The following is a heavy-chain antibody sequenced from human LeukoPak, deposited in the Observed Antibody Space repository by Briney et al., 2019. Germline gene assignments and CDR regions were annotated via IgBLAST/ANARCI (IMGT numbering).Heavy chain of an antibody. J-gene: IGHJ4*02. Sequence: GGSLRLSCAASGLTFANARMNWVRQAPGKGLEWVGRIKGKPDGGTADYAASVMARFIISRDDSKNTVYLQMNSLREEDSGLYFCSTDRDWGQGTLVAVSS. CDR2: IKGKPDGGTA. D-gene: IGHD5-24*01. V-gene: IGHV3-15*05. CDR3: STDRD. CDR1: GLTFANAR.